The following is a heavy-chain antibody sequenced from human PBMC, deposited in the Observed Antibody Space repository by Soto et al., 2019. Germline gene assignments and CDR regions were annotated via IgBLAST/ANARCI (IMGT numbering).Heavy chain of an antibody. CDR1: GGTFSSYT. V-gene: IGHV1-69*02. CDR2: IIPILGIA. Sequence: QVQLVQSGAEVKKPGSSVKVSCKASGGTFSSYTISWVRQAPGQGLEWMGRIIPILGIANYAQKFQGRVTITADKSTSTAYMELSNLRSEDTAVYYCARLVDTADFDYWGQGTLVIVSS. D-gene: IGHD5-18*01. J-gene: IGHJ4*02. CDR3: ARLVDTADFDY.